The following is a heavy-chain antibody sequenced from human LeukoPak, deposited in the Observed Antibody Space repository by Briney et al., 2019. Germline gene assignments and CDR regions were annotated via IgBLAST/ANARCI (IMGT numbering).Heavy chain of an antibody. D-gene: IGHD4-11*01. J-gene: IGHJ4*02. CDR1: GFTFSSYA. CDR3: SNQGGVLGYFDY. CDR2: ISYDGSNK. V-gene: IGHV3-30*15. Sequence: PGRSLRLSCAASGFTFSSYAMHWVRQAPGKGLEWVAVISYDGSNKYYADSVKGRFTISRDNSKNTLYLQMSSLRAEDTAVYYCSNQGGVLGYFDYWGRGTLVTVSS.